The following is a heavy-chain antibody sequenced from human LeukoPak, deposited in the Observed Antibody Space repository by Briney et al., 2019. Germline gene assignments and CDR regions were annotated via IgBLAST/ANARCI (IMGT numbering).Heavy chain of an antibody. J-gene: IGHJ4*02. CDR1: GGSITGISYY. D-gene: IGHD6-13*01. Sequence: SETLSLTCTVSGGSITGISYYWNWLRQPPGKELEWIGRIYQTGSADYKPSLKSRVTISVDTSKNQFSLKLSSVTAADTAVYYCARSMTYRSTWYTDYWGQGTLVTVSS. V-gene: IGHV4-39*07. CDR3: ARSMTYRSTWYTDY. CDR2: IYQTGSA.